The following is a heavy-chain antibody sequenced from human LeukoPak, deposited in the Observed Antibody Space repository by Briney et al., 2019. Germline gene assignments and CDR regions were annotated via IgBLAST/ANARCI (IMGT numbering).Heavy chain of an antibody. CDR2: IIPIFGTA. CDR3: ARDGYCTNGVCYGGPYYFDY. V-gene: IGHV1-69*05. Sequence: SGKVSCKASGGTFSSYAISWVRQAPGQGLEWMGGIIPIFGTANYAQKFQGRVTITTDESTSTAYMELSSLRSEDTAVYYCARDGYCTNGVCYGGPYYFDYWGQGTLVTVSS. D-gene: IGHD2-8*01. J-gene: IGHJ4*02. CDR1: GGTFSSYA.